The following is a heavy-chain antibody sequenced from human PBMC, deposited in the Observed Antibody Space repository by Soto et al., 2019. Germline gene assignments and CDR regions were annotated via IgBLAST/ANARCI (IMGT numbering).Heavy chain of an antibody. J-gene: IGHJ4*02. CDR2: IYHSGST. Sequence: QLQLQESGSGLVKPSQTLSLTCAVSGGSISSGGFSWSWIRQPPGKDLEWIGYIYHSGSTYSNPSLKSRVTISVDSSKNQCSLKLSSVTAADTAVYYCARGDSSGSRFDYWGQGTLVSVSS. CDR1: GGSISSGGFS. D-gene: IGHD3-22*01. V-gene: IGHV4-30-2*01. CDR3: ARGDSSGSRFDY.